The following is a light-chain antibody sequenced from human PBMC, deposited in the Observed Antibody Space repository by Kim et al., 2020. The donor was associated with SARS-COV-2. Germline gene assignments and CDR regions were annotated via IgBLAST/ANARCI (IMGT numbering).Light chain of an antibody. CDR2: SNN. V-gene: IGLV1-44*01. CDR1: KSNIGSNT. CDR3: AAWDDSLNGFYV. Sequence: GVTISCSGSKSNIGSNTVNWYQQLPGTAPKLLIYSNNQRPSGVPDRFSGSKSGTSASLAISGLQSEDEADYYCAAWDDSLNGFYVFGTGTKVTVL. J-gene: IGLJ1*01.